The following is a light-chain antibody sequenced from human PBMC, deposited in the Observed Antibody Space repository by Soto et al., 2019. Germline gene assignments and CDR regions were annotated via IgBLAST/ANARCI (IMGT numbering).Light chain of an antibody. CDR2: KVS. CDR1: QSLVNSDGHTF. V-gene: IGKV2-30*01. CDR3: MHGTHWPPSYS. Sequence: DVAMTQSPLALPVTLGQTASISCRSSQSLVNSDGHTFFNWFHQMPGQSPRRLIYKVSNRDSGVPERFSCSGSAPYFTLTISRVEAEDVVGYYCMHGTHWPPSYSFGQRNKLEIK. J-gene: IGKJ2*03.